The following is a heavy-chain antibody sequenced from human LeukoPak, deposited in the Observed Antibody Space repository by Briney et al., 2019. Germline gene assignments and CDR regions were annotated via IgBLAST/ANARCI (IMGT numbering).Heavy chain of an antibody. CDR1: GGSISNYY. Sequence: SETLSLTCTVSGGSISNYYWSWIRQPPGKGLEWIGEINHSGSTNYNPSLKSRVTISVDTSKNQFSLKLSSVTAADTAVYYCARQDIVVVPPAAQPSGPVDYWGQGTLVTVSS. J-gene: IGHJ4*02. CDR2: INHSGST. D-gene: IGHD2-2*01. V-gene: IGHV4-34*01. CDR3: ARQDIVVVPPAAQPSGPVDY.